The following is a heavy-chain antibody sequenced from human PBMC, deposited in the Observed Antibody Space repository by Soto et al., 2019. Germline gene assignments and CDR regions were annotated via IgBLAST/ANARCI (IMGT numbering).Heavy chain of an antibody. CDR1: GFTFSDHY. CDR3: ARGYYDFWSGYYTFDY. Sequence: GGSLRLSCAASGFTFSDHYMDWVRQAPGKGLEWVGRTRNKANSYTTEYAASVKGRFTISRDDSKNSLYLQMNSLKTEDTAVYYCARGYYDFWSGYYTFDYWGQGTLVTVS. J-gene: IGHJ4*02. D-gene: IGHD3-3*01. CDR2: TRNKANSYTT. V-gene: IGHV3-72*01.